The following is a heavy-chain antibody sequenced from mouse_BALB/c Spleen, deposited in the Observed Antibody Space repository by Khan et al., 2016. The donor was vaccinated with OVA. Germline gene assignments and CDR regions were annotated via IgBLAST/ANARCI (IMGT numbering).Heavy chain of an antibody. J-gene: IGHJ3*01. D-gene: IGHD1-3*01. CDR2: ISTYYGDA. CDR1: GYTFTDYA. V-gene: IGHV1S137*01. CDR3: AMGSGNSRFAY. Sequence: QVQLQQPGAELVRPGVSVKISCKGSGYTFTDYAMHWVKQSHAKSLEWIGVISTYYGDADYNQKFKGKATMTVDKSSSTAYMELARLTSEDSAIYYCAMGSGNSRFAYWGQGTLVTVSA.